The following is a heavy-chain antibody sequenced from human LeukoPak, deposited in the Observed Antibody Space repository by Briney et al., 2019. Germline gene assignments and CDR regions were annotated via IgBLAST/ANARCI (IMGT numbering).Heavy chain of an antibody. CDR2: ISGSGGST. Sequence: GGSLRLSCAASGFTFSSYAMSWVRQAPGKGLEWVSAISGSGGSTYYADSVKGRFTISRDNSKNTLYLQMNSLRAEDTAVYYCARDGYSSSWYSYWSADAFDIWGQGTMVTVSS. CDR3: ARDGYSSSWYSYWSADAFDI. CDR1: GFTFSSYA. D-gene: IGHD6-13*01. V-gene: IGHV3-23*01. J-gene: IGHJ3*02.